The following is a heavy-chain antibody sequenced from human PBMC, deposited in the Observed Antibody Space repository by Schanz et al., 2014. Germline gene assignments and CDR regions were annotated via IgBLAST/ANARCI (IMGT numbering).Heavy chain of an antibody. V-gene: IGHV3-30*09. CDR1: GFTFSRHA. J-gene: IGHJ6*02. CDR3: RLWFGELYYGMDV. D-gene: IGHD3-10*01. Sequence: QVELVESGGGVVQPGRSLRLSCAASGFTFSRHAMHWVRQAAGKGLEWVAAITYDGSNKYYAESVKGRFAISRDNSKDTLYLQMNSLRTEDTAVYYCRLWFGELYYGMDVWGQGTTVTVSS. CDR2: ITYDGSNK.